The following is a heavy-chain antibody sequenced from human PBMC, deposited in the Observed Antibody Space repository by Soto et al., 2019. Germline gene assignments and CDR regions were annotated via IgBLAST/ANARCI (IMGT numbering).Heavy chain of an antibody. CDR2: IYYGGST. Sequence: SETLSLTCTVSGGSISSSSYYWGWIRQPPGKGLEWIGSIYYGGSTYYNPSLKSRVTISVDTSKNQFSLKLSSVTAADTAVYYCARVATYYDILTGYHATNWFDPWGQGTLVTVSS. J-gene: IGHJ5*02. CDR3: ARVATYYDILTGYHATNWFDP. D-gene: IGHD3-9*01. CDR1: GGSISSSSYY. V-gene: IGHV4-39*01.